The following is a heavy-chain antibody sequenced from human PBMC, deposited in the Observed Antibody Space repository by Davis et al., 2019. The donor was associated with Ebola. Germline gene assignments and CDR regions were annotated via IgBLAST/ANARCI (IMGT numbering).Heavy chain of an antibody. J-gene: IGHJ5*02. D-gene: IGHD6-13*01. CDR3: ARGIAAAVPT. CDR1: GFTFSSYW. V-gene: IGHV3-74*01. CDR2: INSDGSST. Sequence: GESLKISCAASGFTFSSYWMHWVRQAPGKGLVWVSRINSDGSSTSYADSVKGRFTISRDNAKNTLYLQMNSLRAEDTAVYYCARGIAAAVPTWGQGTLVTVSS.